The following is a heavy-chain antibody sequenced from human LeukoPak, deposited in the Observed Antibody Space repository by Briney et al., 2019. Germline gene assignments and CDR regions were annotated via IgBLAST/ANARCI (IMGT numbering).Heavy chain of an antibody. D-gene: IGHD3-10*01. CDR2: IYYSGST. J-gene: IGHJ4*02. V-gene: IGHV4-31*03. Sequence: PSETLSLTCTVSGGSISSGGYYWSWIRQHPGKGLEWIGYIYYSGSTYYNPSLKSRVTISIDTSKNQFSLKLTSVTAADTAVYYCARHQLRGFLDDNWGQGTLVTVSS. CDR1: GGSISSGGYY. CDR3: ARHQLRGFLDDN.